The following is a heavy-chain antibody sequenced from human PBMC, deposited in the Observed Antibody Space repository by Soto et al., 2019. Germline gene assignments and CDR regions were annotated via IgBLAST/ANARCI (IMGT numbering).Heavy chain of an antibody. CDR2: IYSSGGT. V-gene: IGHV4-59*01. Sequence: SETLSLTCTVSGDSMNNYDWTWIPQPPGKGLEWIGYIYSSGGTIYSPSLRGRLTISIDTSESQFSLKLTSVTAADTAVYYCARGKRASGYYRDDYLGQGTLVTVSS. CDR3: ARGKRASGYYRDDY. CDR1: GDSMNNYD. J-gene: IGHJ4*02. D-gene: IGHD5-12*01.